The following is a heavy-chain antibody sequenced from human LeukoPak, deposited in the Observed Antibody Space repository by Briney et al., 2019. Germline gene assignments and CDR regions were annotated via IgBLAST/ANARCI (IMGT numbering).Heavy chain of an antibody. V-gene: IGHV3-21*01. CDR2: ISSSSSCI. CDR3: ARGSYSGSYYVNY. CDR1: GFTFSSYS. J-gene: IGHJ4*02. D-gene: IGHD1-26*01. Sequence: GGSLRLPCAASGFTFSSYSMNWVRQAPGKGLEWVSSISSSSSCIYYADSMKGRFTISRDNAKNSLYLQMNSLRAEDTAVYYCARGSYSGSYYVNYWGQGTLVTVSS.